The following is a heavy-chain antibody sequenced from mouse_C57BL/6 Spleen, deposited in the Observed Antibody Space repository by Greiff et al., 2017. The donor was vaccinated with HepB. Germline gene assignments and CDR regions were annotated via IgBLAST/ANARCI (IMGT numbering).Heavy chain of an antibody. Sequence: QVQLQQPGAELVRPGSSVKLSCKASGYTFTSYWMHWVKQRPIQGLEWIGNIDPSDSETHYNQKFKDKATLTVDKSSSTAYMQLSSLTSEDSAVYYCARLYYGAYAMDYWGQVTSVTVSS. J-gene: IGHJ4*01. CDR2: IDPSDSET. V-gene: IGHV1-52*01. CDR1: GYTFTSYW. CDR3: ARLYYGAYAMDY. D-gene: IGHD1-1*01.